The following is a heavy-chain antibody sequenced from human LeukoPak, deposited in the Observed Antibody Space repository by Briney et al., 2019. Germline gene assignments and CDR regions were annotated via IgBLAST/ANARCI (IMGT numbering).Heavy chain of an antibody. CDR3: AREGGWYYFDY. V-gene: IGHV3-48*04. CDR1: GFTFSSYA. CDR2: ISSSSSTI. Sequence: GGSLRLSCAASGFTFSSYAMSWVRQAPGKGLEWVSAISSSSSTIYYADSVKGRFTISRDNAKNSLYLQMNSLRAEDTAVYYCAREGGWYYFDYWGQGTLVTVSS. J-gene: IGHJ4*02. D-gene: IGHD6-19*01.